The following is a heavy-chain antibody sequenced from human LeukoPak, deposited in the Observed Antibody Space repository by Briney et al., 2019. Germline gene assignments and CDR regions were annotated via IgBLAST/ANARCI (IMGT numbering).Heavy chain of an antibody. CDR3: AKDLSSYGYYYYGMDV. J-gene: IGHJ6*02. CDR2: ISGSGRST. V-gene: IGHV3-23*01. Sequence: PGGSLRLSCAASGFTFSSYAMSWVRQAPGKGLEWVSSISGSGRSTYYADSVKGRFTISRDNSKNTLYLQMNSLRAEDTAVYYCAKDLSSYGYYYYGMDVWGQGTTVTVSS. CDR1: GFTFSSYA. D-gene: IGHD5-18*01.